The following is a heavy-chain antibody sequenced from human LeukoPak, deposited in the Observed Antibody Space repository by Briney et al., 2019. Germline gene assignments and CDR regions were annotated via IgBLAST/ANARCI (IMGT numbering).Heavy chain of an antibody. J-gene: IGHJ4*02. V-gene: IGHV4-59*11. D-gene: IGHD3-10*01. Sequence: KPSETLSLTCTVSGGSISSHYWSWIRQPPGKGLEWIGYIYYSGSTNYNPSLKSRVTISVDTSKNQFSLKPSSVTAADTAVYYCARHRAESYYGSGRLDYWGQGTLVTVSS. CDR2: IYYSGST. CDR1: GGSISSHY. CDR3: ARHRAESYYGSGRLDY.